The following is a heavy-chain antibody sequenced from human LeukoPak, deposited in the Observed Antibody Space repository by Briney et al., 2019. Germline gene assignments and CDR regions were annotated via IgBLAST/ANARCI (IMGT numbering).Heavy chain of an antibody. J-gene: IGHJ4*02. V-gene: IGHV4-4*07. CDR2: IYTSGST. CDR1: GGSINIYY. CDR3: ARGPTTVTRAFDY. D-gene: IGHD4-17*01. Sequence: PSETLSLTCTVSGGSINIYYWSWIRQPAGKGLEWIGHIYTSGSTNYNPSLKSRVTMSVDTSKNQFSLNLNSVTAADTAVYYCARGPTTVTRAFDYWGQGTLVTVSS.